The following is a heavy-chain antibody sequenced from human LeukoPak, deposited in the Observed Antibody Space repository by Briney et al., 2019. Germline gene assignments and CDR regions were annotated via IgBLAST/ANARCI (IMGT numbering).Heavy chain of an antibody. D-gene: IGHD3-16*01. CDR3: AAVRTSPEDFYDYTASRNAFDY. CDR1: GHTLTQVS. J-gene: IGHJ4*02. CDR2: SHPEDDTP. Sequence: ASVTVSCTGSGHTLTQVSFRMERDPPGQGLEWMGDSHPEDDTPSLGQNFQGRISMTEDTSIDTAYLALTSLTTDDTAVYFCAAVRTSPEDFYDYTASRNAFDYWGQGTLLTVSS. V-gene: IGHV1-24*01.